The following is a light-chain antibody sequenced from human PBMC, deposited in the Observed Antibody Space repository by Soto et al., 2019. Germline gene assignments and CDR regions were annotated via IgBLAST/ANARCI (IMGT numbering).Light chain of an antibody. J-gene: IGLJ1*01. CDR2: EVS. V-gene: IGLV2-8*01. CDR1: GSDVGDYNY. CDR3: SSYTGSSYV. Sequence: QSALTQPPSASGSPGQSATISRTGTGSDVGDYNYVSWYQQHPGKAPKLMIYEVSKRPSGVPDRLSGSKSGNTASLTVSGLQAEDEANYYCSSYTGSSYVFGTGTKLTGL.